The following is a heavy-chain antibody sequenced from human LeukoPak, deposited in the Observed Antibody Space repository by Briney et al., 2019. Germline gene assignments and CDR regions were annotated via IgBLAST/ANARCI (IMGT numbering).Heavy chain of an antibody. CDR1: GGSISSYY. CDR2: IYYSGST. Sequence: SETLSLTCTVSGGSISSYYWSWIRQPPGKGLEGIGYIYYSGSTNYNPSLKSRVTISVDTSKNQFSLKLSSVTPEDTAVYYCARVSSGAQNLGHWFDYWGQGTLVTVSS. J-gene: IGHJ4*02. V-gene: IGHV4-59*12. CDR3: ARVSSGAQNLGHWFDY. D-gene: IGHD3-10*01.